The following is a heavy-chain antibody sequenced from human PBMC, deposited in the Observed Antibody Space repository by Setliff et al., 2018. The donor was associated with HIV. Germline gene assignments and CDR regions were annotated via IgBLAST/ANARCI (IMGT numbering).Heavy chain of an antibody. V-gene: IGHV3-11*04. CDR3: AYYSLGGFFLGYYFYHGMDV. J-gene: IGHJ6*02. D-gene: IGHD3-16*01. Sequence: PGGSLRLPCVASGFSINDHDMNWVRQAPGKGLEWVSHISASGQTLYYADSVRGRITVSGDNAQNSVYLQMTSLRAEDTAVYFCAYYSLGGFFLGYYFYHGMDVWGQGTTVTVSS. CDR2: ISASGQTL. CDR1: GFSINDHD.